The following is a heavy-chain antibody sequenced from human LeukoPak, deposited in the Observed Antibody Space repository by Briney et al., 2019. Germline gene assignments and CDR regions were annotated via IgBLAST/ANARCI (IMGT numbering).Heavy chain of an antibody. CDR1: GGSISSGGYY. J-gene: IGHJ5*02. CDR3: ARVLLWFGEFDWFDP. D-gene: IGHD3-10*01. V-gene: IGHV4-30-4*08. Sequence: KPSETLSLTCTVSGGSISSGGYYWSWIRQHPGKGLEWIGYIYCSGSTYYNPSLESRVTISVDTSKNQFSLKLSSVTAADTAVYYCARVLLWFGEFDWFDPWGQGTLVTVSS. CDR2: IYCSGST.